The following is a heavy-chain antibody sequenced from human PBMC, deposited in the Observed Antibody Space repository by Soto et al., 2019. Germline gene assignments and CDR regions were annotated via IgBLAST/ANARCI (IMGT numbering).Heavy chain of an antibody. J-gene: IGHJ3*02. D-gene: IGHD2-15*01. V-gene: IGHV1-69*02. CDR3: ARAMVVGATGAFDI. Sequence: QVQLVQSGAEVKKPGSSVKVSCQAAGGTFNTYSINWVRQAPGQGLEWMGRIIPIVGIAKYAQKFQGRGAMTADKSTSTAYMMEVTSLRPEDTAMYYCARAMVVGATGAFDIWGQGTMVTVSS. CDR1: GGTFNTYS. CDR2: IIPIVGIA.